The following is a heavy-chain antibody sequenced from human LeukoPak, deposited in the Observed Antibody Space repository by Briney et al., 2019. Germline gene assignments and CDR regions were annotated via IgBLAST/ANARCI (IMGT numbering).Heavy chain of an antibody. CDR3: ARDPVYYYDSSGYFDY. J-gene: IGHJ4*02. CDR1: GFTFSDYY. CDR2: ISSSGSTI. V-gene: IGHV3-11*01. Sequence: GGSLRLSCAASGFTFSDYYMSWIRQAPGKGLEWVSYISSSGSTIYYADSVKGRFTISRDNAKNSLYLQMNSLRAEDTAAYYCARDPVYYYDSSGYFDYWGQGTLVTVSS. D-gene: IGHD3-22*01.